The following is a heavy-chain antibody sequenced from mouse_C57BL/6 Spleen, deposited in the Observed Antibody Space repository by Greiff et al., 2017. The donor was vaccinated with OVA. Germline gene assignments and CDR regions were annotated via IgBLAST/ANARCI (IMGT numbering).Heavy chain of an antibody. J-gene: IGHJ1*03. D-gene: IGHD1-1*01. CDR2: INYDGSST. V-gene: IGHV5-16*01. CDR1: GFTFSDYY. CDR3: ARGTYYGSSYDV. Sequence: EVMLVESEGGLVQPGSSMKLSCTASGFTFSDYYMAWVRQVPEKGLEWVANINYDGSSTYYLDSLKSRFIISRDNAKNILYLQMSSLKSEDTATYYCARGTYYGSSYDVWGTGTTVTVSS.